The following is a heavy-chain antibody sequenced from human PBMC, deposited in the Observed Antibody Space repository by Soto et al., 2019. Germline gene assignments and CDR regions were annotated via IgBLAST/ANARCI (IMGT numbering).Heavy chain of an antibody. Sequence: GASVKVSCKASGYTFTSYPAHWVRQAPGQRLEWMGWIDAGNGNTEYSQKFRGRVTFTTDTSASTAYMDLSSLRSEDTAVYYCARAGYSHASPYYGMDVWGQGTTVTVSS. CDR2: IDAGNGNT. J-gene: IGHJ6*02. V-gene: IGHV1-3*01. D-gene: IGHD5-18*01. CDR1: GYTFTSYP. CDR3: ARAGYSHASPYYGMDV.